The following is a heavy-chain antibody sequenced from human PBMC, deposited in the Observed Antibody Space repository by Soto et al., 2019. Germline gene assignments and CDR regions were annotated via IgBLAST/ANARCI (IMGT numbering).Heavy chain of an antibody. CDR1: GGSIISGAYS. V-gene: IGHV4-30-2*01. D-gene: IGHD3-22*01. Sequence: PSETLSLTCAVSGGSIISGAYSWSWIRQPPGKVLEWLGYISQSGATYYNPSLERRVTISMDRSKNAFSLNLSSVTADDTAVYYCARGRDYYDSSGYYSPRSLTPWGQGTLVTVSS. J-gene: IGHJ5*02. CDR2: ISQSGAT. CDR3: ARGRDYYDSSGYYSPRSLTP.